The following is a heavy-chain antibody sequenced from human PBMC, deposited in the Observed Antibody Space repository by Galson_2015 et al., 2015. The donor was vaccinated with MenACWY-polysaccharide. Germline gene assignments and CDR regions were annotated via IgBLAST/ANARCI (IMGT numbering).Heavy chain of an antibody. V-gene: IGHV3-23*01. CDR2: ISGSGGST. CDR3: ANNIQSAY. CDR1: GFTFSSYA. J-gene: IGHJ4*02. Sequence: SLRLSCAASGFTFSSYAMSWVRQAPGKGLEWVSAISGSGGSTYYADSVKGRFTISRDNAKNTIFLQMNSLSVEDTAVYYCANNIQSAYWGQGTLVTVSS. D-gene: IGHD2/OR15-2a*01.